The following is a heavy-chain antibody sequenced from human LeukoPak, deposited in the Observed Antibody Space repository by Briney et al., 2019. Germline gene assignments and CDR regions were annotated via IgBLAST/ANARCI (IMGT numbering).Heavy chain of an antibody. J-gene: IGHJ6*02. Sequence: ASVKVSCKASGYTFTSYYMHWVRQAPEQGLEWMGIINPSGGSTSYAQKFQGRVTMTRDTSTSTVYMELSSLRSEDTAVYYCARAPDTAMVTSTYYYYYGMDVWGQGTTVTVSS. V-gene: IGHV1-46*01. CDR1: GYTFTSYY. CDR2: INPSGGST. D-gene: IGHD5-18*01. CDR3: ARAPDTAMVTSTYYYYYGMDV.